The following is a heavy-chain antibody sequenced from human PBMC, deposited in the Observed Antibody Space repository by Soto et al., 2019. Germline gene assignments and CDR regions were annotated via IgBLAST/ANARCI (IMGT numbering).Heavy chain of an antibody. CDR2: ISAYNGNT. J-gene: IGHJ6*02. D-gene: IGHD6-25*01. CDR1: GYTFTSYG. Sequence: QVQLVQSGAEVKKPGASVKVSCKASGYTFTSYGISWVRQAPGQGLEWMGWISAYNGNTNYAQKLQGRVTMTTDTSTSTAYMGLRSLRSDDTAVYYCARDPRLVRAGYYYYGMDVWGQGTTVTVSS. CDR3: ARDPRLVRAGYYYYGMDV. V-gene: IGHV1-18*04.